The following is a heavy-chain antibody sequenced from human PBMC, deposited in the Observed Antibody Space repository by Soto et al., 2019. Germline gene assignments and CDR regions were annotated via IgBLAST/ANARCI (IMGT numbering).Heavy chain of an antibody. CDR3: TSGIAAAGTPY. J-gene: IGHJ4*02. V-gene: IGHV3-73*02. Sequence: EVQLVESGGGLVQPGGSLKLSCAASGFTFSGSAMHWVRQASGKGLEWVGRIRSKANSYATAYAASVKGRFTISRDDSKNTAYLQMNSLKTEDTAVYYCTSGIAAAGTPYWGQGTLVTVSS. CDR2: IRSKANSYAT. CDR1: GFTFSGSA. D-gene: IGHD6-13*01.